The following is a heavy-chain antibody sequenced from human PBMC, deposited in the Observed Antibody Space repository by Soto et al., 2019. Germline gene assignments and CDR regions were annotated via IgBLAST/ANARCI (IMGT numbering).Heavy chain of an antibody. CDR3: ASYRWSGYYTALNYYYYGMDV. Sequence: VGSLRLSCAASGFTFSSYSMNWVRQAPGKGLEWVSSISSSSSYIYYADSVKGRFTISRDNAKNSLYLQMNGLRAEDTAVYYCASYRWSGYYTALNYYYYGMDVWGQGTTVTSP. CDR1: GFTFSSYS. CDR2: ISSSSSYI. D-gene: IGHD3-3*01. V-gene: IGHV3-21*01. J-gene: IGHJ6*02.